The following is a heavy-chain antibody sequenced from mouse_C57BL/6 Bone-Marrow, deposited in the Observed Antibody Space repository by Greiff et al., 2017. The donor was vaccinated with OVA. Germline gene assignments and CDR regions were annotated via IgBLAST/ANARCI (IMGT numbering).Heavy chain of an antibody. D-gene: IGHD2-3*01. CDR3: ASPRWLLRDHWYFDV. J-gene: IGHJ1*03. CDR2: IYPGSGST. CDR1: GYTFTSYW. Sequence: QVQLQQPGAELVKPGASVKMSCKASGYTFTSYWITWVKQRPGQGLEWIGDIYPGSGSTNYNEKFKSTATLTVDTSSSTAYMQLISLTSEDSAVYYCASPRWLLRDHWYFDVWGTGTTVTVSA. V-gene: IGHV1-55*01.